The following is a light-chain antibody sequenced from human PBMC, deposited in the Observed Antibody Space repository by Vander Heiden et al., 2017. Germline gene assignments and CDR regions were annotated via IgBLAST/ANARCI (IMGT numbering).Light chain of an antibody. CDR1: KLGYKL. CDR2: QDE. J-gene: IGLJ2*01. Sequence: SYVLAQPPSLSLSPRQTSRLTSSCHKLGYKLTAWYQQKAGQSPVLVIHQDERRPTGIPERFSGSHYGSTATLTISETQPMDEANYYCQAWDSGSVLFGEGTKLTVL. V-gene: IGLV3-1*01. CDR3: QAWDSGSVL.